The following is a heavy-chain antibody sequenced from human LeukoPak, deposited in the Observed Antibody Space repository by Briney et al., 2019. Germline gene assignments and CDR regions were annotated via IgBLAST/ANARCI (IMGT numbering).Heavy chain of an antibody. J-gene: IGHJ4*02. CDR2: INPSGGST. CDR3: AREAYCGGDCYEQLDY. CDR1: GYTFTSYY. V-gene: IGHV1-46*01. D-gene: IGHD2-21*02. Sequence: ASVKVSCKASGYTFTSYYMHWVRQAPGQGLEWMGIINPSGGSTSYAQKFQGRVTMTRDTSTSTVYMELSSLRSEDTAVYYCAREAYCGGDCYEQLDYWGQGTLVTVSS.